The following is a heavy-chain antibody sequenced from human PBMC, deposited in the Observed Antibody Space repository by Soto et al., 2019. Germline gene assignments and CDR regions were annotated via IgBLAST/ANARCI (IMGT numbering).Heavy chain of an antibody. CDR1: GGTFSSYA. J-gene: IGHJ4*02. CDR3: AREGDPYCSGGSCPIDY. Sequence: VASVKVSCKASGGTFSSYAISWVRQAPGQGLEWMGGIIPIFGTANYAQKFQGRVTITADESTSTAYMELSSLRSEDTAVYYCAREGDPYCSGGSCPIDYWGQGTLVTVSS. CDR2: IIPIFGTA. D-gene: IGHD2-15*01. V-gene: IGHV1-69*13.